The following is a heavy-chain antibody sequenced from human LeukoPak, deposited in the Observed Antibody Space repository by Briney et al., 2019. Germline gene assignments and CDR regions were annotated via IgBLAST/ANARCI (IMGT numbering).Heavy chain of an antibody. V-gene: IGHV4-59*08. CDR1: GGSISSYY. CDR3: ARVTAYSSENYFDY. Sequence: SETLSLTCTVAGGSISSYYWSWIRQPPGKGLEWIGYIYHSGSTYYNPSLKSRVTISVDTSKNQFSLKLSSVTAADTAVYYCARVTAYSSENYFDYWGQGTLVTVSS. CDR2: IYHSGST. D-gene: IGHD6-25*01. J-gene: IGHJ4*02.